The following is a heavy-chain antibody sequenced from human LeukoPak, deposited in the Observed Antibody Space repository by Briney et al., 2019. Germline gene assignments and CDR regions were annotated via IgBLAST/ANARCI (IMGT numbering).Heavy chain of an antibody. CDR2: ISAYNGNT. D-gene: IGHD6-6*01. CDR1: GYTFTSYG. Sequence: ASVNVSCKASGYTFTSYGISWVRQAPGQGLEWMGWISAYNGNTNYAQKVQGRVTMTTDKSTSTAYMELRSLRSDDTAVYYCARRTYSSSSSIFDYWGQGTLVTVSS. CDR3: ARRTYSSSSSIFDY. J-gene: IGHJ4*02. V-gene: IGHV1-18*01.